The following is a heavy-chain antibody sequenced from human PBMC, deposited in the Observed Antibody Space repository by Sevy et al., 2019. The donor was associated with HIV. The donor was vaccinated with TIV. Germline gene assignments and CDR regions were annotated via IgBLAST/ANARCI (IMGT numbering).Heavy chain of an antibody. D-gene: IGHD3-10*02. V-gene: IGHV3-23*01. CDR2: FSFGCGKI. CDR3: AREGCSKPHDY. J-gene: IGHJ4*02. Sequence: GGSLILSCAASGFTFSSYAMSWVRHAPGKGLEWVSTFSFGCGKINYADSVKGRFTISRDNSKNTLYLQMHSLRAEDTAVYYCAREGCSKPHDYWGQGTLVTVSS. CDR1: GFTFSSYA.